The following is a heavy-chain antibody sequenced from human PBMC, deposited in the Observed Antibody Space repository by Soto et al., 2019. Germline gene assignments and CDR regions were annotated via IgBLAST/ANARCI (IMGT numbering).Heavy chain of an antibody. V-gene: IGHV1-69*08. J-gene: IGHJ6*03. CDR2: VIPLLDAS. Sequence: QVQLVQSGADVKKPGSSVKISCTASGAAFSNYTFTWVRRAPGQGLEWVGRVIPLLDASNYAEKFQDRVTIGADRSTSTVYMELSGLRSEDSAIYYCASGKSQMSQDRMGFYYYMDVWGKGTTVTVSS. D-gene: IGHD1-1*01. CDR3: ASGKSQMSQDRMGFYYYMDV. CDR1: GAAFSNYT.